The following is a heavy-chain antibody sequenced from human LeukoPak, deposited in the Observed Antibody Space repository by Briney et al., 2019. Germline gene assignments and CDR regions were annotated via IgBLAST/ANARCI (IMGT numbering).Heavy chain of an antibody. CDR3: ARSRHSYDSSGFPHY. Sequence: SGGSLRLSCAASAFTFSNYWMSWVRQAPGKGLEWVANIKQDGSEKYYVDSVKGRFTISRDNAKNSLYLQMNSLRAEDTALYYCARSRHSYDSSGFPHYWGQGTLVTVSS. CDR2: IKQDGSEK. D-gene: IGHD3-22*01. V-gene: IGHV3-7*03. J-gene: IGHJ4*02. CDR1: AFTFSNYW.